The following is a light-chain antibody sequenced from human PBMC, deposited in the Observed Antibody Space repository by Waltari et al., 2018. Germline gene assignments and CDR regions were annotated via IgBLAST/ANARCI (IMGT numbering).Light chain of an antibody. CDR1: SYY. Sequence: SSELTHDPAVSVALGQTVRSYYASWYQQKPGQAPVLVIYGKNNRPSGIPDRFSGSSSGNTASLTITGAQAEDEADYYCNSRDSSGNLVVFGGGTKLTVL. CDR3: NSRDSSGNLVV. J-gene: IGLJ2*01. V-gene: IGLV3-19*01. CDR2: GKN.